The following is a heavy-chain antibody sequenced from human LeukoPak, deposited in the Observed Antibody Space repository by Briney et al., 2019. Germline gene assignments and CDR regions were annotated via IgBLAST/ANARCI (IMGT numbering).Heavy chain of an antibody. V-gene: IGHV3-23*01. D-gene: IGHD3-22*01. CDR1: GFTFSNYA. CDR2: VSGDGGST. J-gene: IGHJ4*02. CDR3: ARRAGDYSHPYDY. Sequence: PGGSLRLSCAPSGFTFSNYAMSWVRQAPGKGLEWVSIVSGDGGSTIYADSVKGRFTISRDNSKNTLYLQMNTLRAEDTAVYYCARRAGDYSHPYDYWGQGTLVTVSS.